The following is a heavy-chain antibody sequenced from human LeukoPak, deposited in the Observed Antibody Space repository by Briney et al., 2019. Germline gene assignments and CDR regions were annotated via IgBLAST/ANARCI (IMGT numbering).Heavy chain of an antibody. CDR1: GYSFTSYW. CDR3: AGQPPQYSGIHWSFDY. J-gene: IGHJ4*02. V-gene: IGHV5-51*01. D-gene: IGHD1-26*01. Sequence: GDSLKISCNCFGYSFTSYWSGWVRQMPGKGLELMGIIYPAHSDLRYSPSFQGQITISADKSITSAYLQWSTLKASDTAMYYCAGQPPQYSGIHWSFDYWGQGTLVTVSS. CDR2: IYPAHSDL.